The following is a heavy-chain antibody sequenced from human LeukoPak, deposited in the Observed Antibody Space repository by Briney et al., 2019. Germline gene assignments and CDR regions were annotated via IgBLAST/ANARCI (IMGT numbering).Heavy chain of an antibody. D-gene: IGHD5-18*01. CDR1: GFTFSSYS. CDR3: AGEYGYGLVSGDY. CDR2: ISSSSSYI. V-gene: IGHV3-21*01. J-gene: IGHJ4*02. Sequence: GGSLRLSCAASGFTFSSYSMNWVRQAPGKGLEWVSSISSSSSYIYYADSVKGRFTISRDNAKNSLYLQMNSLRAEDTAVYYCAGEYGYGLVSGDYWGQGTLVTVSS.